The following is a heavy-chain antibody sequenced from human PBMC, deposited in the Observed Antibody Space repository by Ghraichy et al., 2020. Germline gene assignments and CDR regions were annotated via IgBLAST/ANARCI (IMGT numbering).Heavy chain of an antibody. D-gene: IGHD2-15*01. V-gene: IGHV4-31*03. Sequence: LSLTCTVSGGSISSGGYYWSWIRQHPGKGLEWIGYIYYSGSTYYNPSLKSRVTISVDTSKNQFSLKLSSVTAADTAVYYCARASLVAANHQWGGPRGFFDYWGQGTLVTVSS. CDR3: ARASLVAANHQWGGPRGFFDY. J-gene: IGHJ4*02. CDR2: IYYSGST. CDR1: GGSISSGGYY.